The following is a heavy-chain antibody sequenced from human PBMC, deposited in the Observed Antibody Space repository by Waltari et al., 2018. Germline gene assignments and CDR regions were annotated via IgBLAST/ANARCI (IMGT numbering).Heavy chain of an antibody. CDR3: ARLVDYGDYGGVGAFDI. CDR1: GGSISSSSYY. Sequence: QLQLQESGQGLVKPSETLSLTCTVSGGSISSSSYYWGWIRQPPGKGLEWIGSIYYSGSTYYNPSLKSRVTISVDTSKNQFSLKLSSVTAADTAVYYCARLVDYGDYGGVGAFDIWGQGTMVTVSS. J-gene: IGHJ3*02. D-gene: IGHD4-17*01. V-gene: IGHV4-39*01. CDR2: IYYSGST.